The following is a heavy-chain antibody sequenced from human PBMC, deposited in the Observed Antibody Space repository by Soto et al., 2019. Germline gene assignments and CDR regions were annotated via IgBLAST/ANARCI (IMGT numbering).Heavy chain of an antibody. D-gene: IGHD2-2*02. CDR3: AADPVPAAIFHYYGMDV. CDR2: IVVGSGNT. J-gene: IGHJ6*02. CDR1: GFTFTSSA. Sequence: ASVKVSCKASGFTFTSSAVQWVRQARGQRLEWIGWIVVGSGNTNYAQKFRERVTITRDMSTSTAYMELSSLRSEDTAVYYCAADPVPAAIFHYYGMDVWGQGTTVTVSS. V-gene: IGHV1-58*01.